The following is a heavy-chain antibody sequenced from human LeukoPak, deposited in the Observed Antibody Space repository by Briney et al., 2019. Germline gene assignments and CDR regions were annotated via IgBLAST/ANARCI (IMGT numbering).Heavy chain of an antibody. D-gene: IGHD3-22*01. CDR3: ARVGYYDSSLHRYFDY. CDR2: IKQDGSEK. V-gene: IGHV3-7*01. J-gene: IGHJ4*02. CDR1: GFTLSSYW. Sequence: PGGSLRLSCAASGFTLSSYWMSWVRQAPGKGLEWVANIKQDGSEKSYVDSVKGRFTISRDNAKNSLYLQMNSLRAEDTAVYYCARVGYYDSSLHRYFDYWGQGTLVTVSS.